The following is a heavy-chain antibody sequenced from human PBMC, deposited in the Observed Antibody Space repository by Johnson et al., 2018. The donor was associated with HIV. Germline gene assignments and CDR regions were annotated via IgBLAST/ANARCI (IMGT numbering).Heavy chain of an antibody. J-gene: IGHJ3*02. Sequence: EWVAIISYDGSSEYYADSVKGRFTISRDNSKNTLYPQMNSLRAEDTAVYYCAKGERKGKPDLDAFDIWGQGTMVTVSS. V-gene: IGHV3-30*18. D-gene: IGHD1-26*01. CDR3: AKGERKGKPDLDAFDI. CDR2: ISYDGSSE.